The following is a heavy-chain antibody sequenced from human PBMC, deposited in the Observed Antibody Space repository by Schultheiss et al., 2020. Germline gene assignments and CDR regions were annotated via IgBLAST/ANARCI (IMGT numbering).Heavy chain of an antibody. CDR3: ARYGAWLGWWFDP. V-gene: IGHV4-39*07. CDR1: GGSISSSSYY. Sequence: SETLSLTCTVSGGSISSSSYYWGWIRQPPGKGLEWIGEINHSGSTNYNPSLKSRVTISVDTSKNQFSLKLSSVTAEDTAVYYCARYGAWLGWWFDPWGQGTLVTVSS. CDR2: INHSGST. D-gene: IGHD3-22*01. J-gene: IGHJ5*02.